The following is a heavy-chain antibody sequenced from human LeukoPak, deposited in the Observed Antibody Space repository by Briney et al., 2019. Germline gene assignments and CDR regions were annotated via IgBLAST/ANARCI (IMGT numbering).Heavy chain of an antibody. CDR3: ARDRWRGSSWYAKAFDI. D-gene: IGHD6-13*01. J-gene: IGHJ3*02. CDR2: ISAYNGNT. V-gene: IGHV1-18*01. CDR1: GYTFTSYG. Sequence: ASVKVSCKASGYTFTSYGISWVRQAPGQGLEWMGWISAYNGNTNYAQKLQGRVTMTTDTSTSTAYMELRSLRFDDTAVYYCARDRWRGSSWYAKAFDIWGQGTMVTVSS.